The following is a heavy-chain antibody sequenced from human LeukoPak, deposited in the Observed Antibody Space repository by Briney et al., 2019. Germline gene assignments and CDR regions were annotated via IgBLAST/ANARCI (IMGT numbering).Heavy chain of an antibody. D-gene: IGHD6-19*01. Sequence: GGSLRLSCAASGFTFSRNAMHWVRQAPGKGLEWVAAISDDGTNKYYADSVKGRLTISRDNSKNTLYLQMNSLRAEDTAVYYCAKGVSGWPYYFDFWGQGALVTVSS. J-gene: IGHJ4*02. CDR2: ISDDGTNK. V-gene: IGHV3-30-3*01. CDR3: AKGVSGWPYYFDF. CDR1: GFTFSRNA.